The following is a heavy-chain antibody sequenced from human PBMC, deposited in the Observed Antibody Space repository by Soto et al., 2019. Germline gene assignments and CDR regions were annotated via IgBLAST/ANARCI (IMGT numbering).Heavy chain of an antibody. CDR1: GYTFTSYG. V-gene: IGHV1-18*01. D-gene: IGHD3-22*01. CDR2: ISAYNGNT. Sequence: ASVKVSCKASGYTFTSYGISWVRQAPGQGLEWMGWISAYNGNTNYAQKLQGRVTMTTDTSTSTAYMELRSLRSDDTVVYYCARDVTYYYDSSGFADYWGQGTLVTVSS. CDR3: ARDVTYYYDSSGFADY. J-gene: IGHJ4*02.